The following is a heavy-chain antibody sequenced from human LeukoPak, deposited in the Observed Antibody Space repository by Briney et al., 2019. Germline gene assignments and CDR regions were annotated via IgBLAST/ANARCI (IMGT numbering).Heavy chain of an antibody. J-gene: IGHJ3*02. D-gene: IGHD1-26*01. CDR2: IYYSGST. CDR1: GGSISSGGYY. Sequence: SETLSLTCTVSGGSISSGGYYWSWIRQHPGKGLEWIGYIYYSGSTYYNPSLKSRVTISVDTSKNQFSLKLSSVTAADTAVYYCARAGGSYFHAFDIWGQGTMVTVSS. V-gene: IGHV4-31*03. CDR3: ARAGGSYFHAFDI.